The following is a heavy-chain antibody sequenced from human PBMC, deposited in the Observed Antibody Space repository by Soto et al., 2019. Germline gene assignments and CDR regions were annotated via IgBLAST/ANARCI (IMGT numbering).Heavy chain of an antibody. CDR1: GGSISTYY. D-gene: IGHD3-16*01. CDR2: IYFSGNI. J-gene: IGHJ4*02. Sequence: QVQLQESGPGLVKPSETLSLTCTVSGGSISTYYCTWIRQPPGKGLEWCGYIYFSGNIKYNPSLKSRATMSGDTSKIQFSLKPTSVTAAATAVYFCARGRGEWGIWGQGTLVTVSS. CDR3: ARGRGEWGI. V-gene: IGHV4-59*01.